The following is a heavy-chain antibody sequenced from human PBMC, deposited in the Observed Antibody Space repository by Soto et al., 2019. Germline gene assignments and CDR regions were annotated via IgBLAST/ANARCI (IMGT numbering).Heavy chain of an antibody. Sequence: SETLSLTCTVSGGSISSSSYYWGWIRQPPGEGLEWIGSIYYSGSTYYNPSLKSRVTISVDTSKNQFSLKLTSVTAADTAVYYCARVHVMVVAGSTFDYWGHGXLVTVYS. V-gene: IGHV4-39*01. D-gene: IGHD6-19*01. CDR2: IYYSGST. J-gene: IGHJ4*01. CDR1: GGSISSSSYY. CDR3: ARVHVMVVAGSTFDY.